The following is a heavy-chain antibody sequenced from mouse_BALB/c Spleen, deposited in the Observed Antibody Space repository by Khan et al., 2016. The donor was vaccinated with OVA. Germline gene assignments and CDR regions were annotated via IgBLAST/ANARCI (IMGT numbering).Heavy chain of an antibody. Sequence: EVELVESGGGLVQPGGSLKLSCATSGFTFSSYTMSWVRQTPEKRLEWVAYITNGDSSTYNPETVTGRFTISRDNDKNTLYLQMSSLKSEDTAIDYCARQTLGYYCDYWGPGTTLTVSS. D-gene: IGHD3-1*01. J-gene: IGHJ2*01. CDR1: GFTFSSYT. CDR3: ARQTLGYYCDY. V-gene: IGHV5-12-2*01. CDR2: ITNGDSST.